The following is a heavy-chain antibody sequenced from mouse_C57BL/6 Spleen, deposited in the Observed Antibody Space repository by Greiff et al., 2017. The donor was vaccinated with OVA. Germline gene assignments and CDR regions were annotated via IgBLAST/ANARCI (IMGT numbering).Heavy chain of an antibody. D-gene: IGHD3-2*02. Sequence: EESGPGLVKPSQSLSLTCSVTGYSITSGYYWNWIRQFPGNKLEWMGYISYDGSNNYNPSLKNRISITRDTSKNQFFLKLNSVTTEDTATYYCARDSSGSFDYWGQGTTLTVSS. J-gene: IGHJ2*01. V-gene: IGHV3-6*01. CDR2: ISYDGSN. CDR3: ARDSSGSFDY. CDR1: GYSITSGYY.